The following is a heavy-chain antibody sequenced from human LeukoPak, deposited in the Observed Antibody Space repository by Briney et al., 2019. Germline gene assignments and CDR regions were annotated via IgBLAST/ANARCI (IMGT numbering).Heavy chain of an antibody. J-gene: IGHJ4*02. CDR3: ARGSSSPTHFDY. D-gene: IGHD6-6*01. V-gene: IGHV3-53*01. Sequence: PGGSLRLSCAASGFTFSSYGMHWVRQAPGKGLEWVSVIYSGGSTYYADSVKGRFTISRDNSKNTLYLQMNSLRAEDTAVYYCARGSSSPTHFDYWGQGTLVTVSS. CDR2: IYSGGST. CDR1: GFTFSSYG.